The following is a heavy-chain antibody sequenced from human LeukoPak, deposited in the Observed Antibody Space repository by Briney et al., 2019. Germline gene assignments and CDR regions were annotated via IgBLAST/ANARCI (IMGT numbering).Heavy chain of an antibody. CDR1: GFTFSSYS. CDR2: ISSSSSYI. CDR3: AREGPQVTRTWLPFDY. D-gene: IGHD2-21*02. V-gene: IGHV3-21*01. Sequence: GGSLRLSCAASGFTFSSYSMNWVRRAPGKGLEWVSSISSSSSYIYYADSVKGRFTISRDNAKNSLYLQMNSLRAEDTAVYYCAREGPQVTRTWLPFDYWGQGTLVTVSS. J-gene: IGHJ4*02.